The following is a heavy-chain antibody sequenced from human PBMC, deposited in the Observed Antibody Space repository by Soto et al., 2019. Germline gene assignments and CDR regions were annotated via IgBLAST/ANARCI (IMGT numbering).Heavy chain of an antibody. CDR1: GFIFNSYG. CDR2: ISYDRSNE. D-gene: IGHD3-22*01. CDR3: AKDTYYHDSSGYYVFDY. Sequence: QVQLVESGGGVVQPGRSLRLSCAASGFIFNSYGMHWVGQAPGKGLEWVAGISYDRSNEHYVDSAKGRFTISRDNSKNTVYLQMNSLRAEDTAVYYYAKDTYYHDSSGYYVFDYWGQGTLVTVSS. V-gene: IGHV3-30*18. J-gene: IGHJ4*02.